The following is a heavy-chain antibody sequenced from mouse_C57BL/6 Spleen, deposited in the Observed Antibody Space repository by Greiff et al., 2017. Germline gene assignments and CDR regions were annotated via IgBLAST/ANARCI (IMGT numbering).Heavy chain of an antibody. Sequence: QVQLQQSGPELVKPGASVKISCKASGYAFSSSWMNWVKQRPGKGLEWIGRIYPGDGDTNYNGKFKGKATLTADKSSSTAYMQLSSLTSEDSAVYFCARSHYDYDGFDYWGQGTTLTVAS. CDR3: ARSHYDYDGFDY. CDR2: IYPGDGDT. J-gene: IGHJ2*01. V-gene: IGHV1-82*01. CDR1: GYAFSSSW. D-gene: IGHD2-4*01.